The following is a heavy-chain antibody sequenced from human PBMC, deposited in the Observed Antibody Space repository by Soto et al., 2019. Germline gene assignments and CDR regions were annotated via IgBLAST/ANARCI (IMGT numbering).Heavy chain of an antibody. CDR2: IYWDDDK. V-gene: IGHV2-5*02. CDR3: ARPNSGWYENWFDP. Sequence: SGPTLVNPTQTLTLTCTFSGFSLSTSGVGVGWIRQPPGKALEWLALIYWDDDKRYSPSLKSRLTITKDTSKNQVVLIMTNMDPVDTATYYCARPNSGWYENWFDPWGQGTLVTVSS. J-gene: IGHJ5*02. CDR1: GFSLSTSGVG. D-gene: IGHD6-19*01.